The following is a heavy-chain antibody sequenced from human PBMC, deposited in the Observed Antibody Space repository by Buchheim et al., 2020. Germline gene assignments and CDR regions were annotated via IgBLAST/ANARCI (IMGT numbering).Heavy chain of an antibody. CDR2: MNPNSGNT. V-gene: IGHV1-8*01. CDR3: ARGGFGSSGWRYYYYDYGMDV. Sequence: QVQLVQSGAEVKKPEASVKVSCKASGYTFTSYDINWVRQATGQGLEWMGWMNPNSGNTGYAQKFQGRVTMTRHTSISTAYMELSRLRSEDTAVYYCARGGFGSSGWRYYYYDYGMDVWGQGTT. CDR1: GYTFTSYD. D-gene: IGHD6-19*01. J-gene: IGHJ6*02.